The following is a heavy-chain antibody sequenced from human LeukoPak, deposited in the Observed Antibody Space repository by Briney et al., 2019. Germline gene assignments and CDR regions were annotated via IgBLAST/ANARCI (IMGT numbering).Heavy chain of an antibody. V-gene: IGHV3-66*01. J-gene: IGHJ4*02. Sequence: GGSLRLSCVDSAFSVGSNFMSWVRKAPGKGLEWVSVIYTGGSTYSADSVKGRFTISRDYSENTVYLQMNSLRAEDTAVYYCARDGWTPSFDYWGQGTLVTVSS. D-gene: IGHD3/OR15-3a*01. CDR1: AFSVGSNF. CDR3: ARDGWTPSFDY. CDR2: IYTGGST.